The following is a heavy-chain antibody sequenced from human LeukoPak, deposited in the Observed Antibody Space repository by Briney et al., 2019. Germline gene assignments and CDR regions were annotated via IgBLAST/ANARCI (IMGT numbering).Heavy chain of an antibody. CDR3: ARGDYYGSGSYRSFWFDP. CDR2: IYYSGST. V-gene: IGHV4-59*01. J-gene: IGHJ5*02. D-gene: IGHD3-10*01. CDR1: GGSISSYY. Sequence: SETLSLTCTVSGGSISSYYWSWIRQPPGKGLEWIGYIYYSGSTNYNPSLKSRVTISVDTSKNQFSLKLSSVTAADTAVYYCARGDYYGSGSYRSFWFDPWGQGTLVTVSS.